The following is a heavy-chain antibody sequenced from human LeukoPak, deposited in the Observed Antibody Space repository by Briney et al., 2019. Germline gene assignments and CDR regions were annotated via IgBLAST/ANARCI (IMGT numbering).Heavy chain of an antibody. CDR2: IWYDGSNK. Sequence: GGSLRLSCVASRFTFSNHGMHWVRQVPGKGLEWVAVIWYDGSNKYYADSVKGRFTISRDNSKNTLYLRMNSLIAEGTAVYYCARAMITIFGVGGFDYWGQGTLVTVSS. CDR3: ARAMITIFGVGGFDY. J-gene: IGHJ4*02. V-gene: IGHV3-33*01. CDR1: RFTFSNHG. D-gene: IGHD3-3*01.